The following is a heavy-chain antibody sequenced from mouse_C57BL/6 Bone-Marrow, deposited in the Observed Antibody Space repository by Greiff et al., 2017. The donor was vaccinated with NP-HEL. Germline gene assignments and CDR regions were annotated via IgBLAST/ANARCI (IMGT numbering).Heavy chain of an antibody. J-gene: IGHJ1*03. CDR2: VYPYNGGT. CDR1: GFTFTDYY. CDR3: ARYYGSSYGYFDV. Sequence: VQLQQSGPVLVKPGPSVKISCKASGFTFTDYYMHWVKQSHGKSLEWIGLVYPYNGGTSYNQKFKGKATLTVDTSSSTAYMELNSLTSEDTAVYYCARYYGSSYGYFDVWGTGTTVTVTS. V-gene: IGHV1-36*01. D-gene: IGHD1-1*01.